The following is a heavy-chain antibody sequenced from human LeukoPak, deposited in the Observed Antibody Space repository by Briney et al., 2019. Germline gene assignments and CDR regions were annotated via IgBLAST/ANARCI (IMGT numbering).Heavy chain of an antibody. J-gene: IGHJ6*02. Sequence: PSETLSLTCTVSGGSISSYYWSWIRQPPGKGLEWIGYIYYSGSTNYNPSLKSRVTISEDTSKNQFSLKLSSVTAADTAVYYCARRSREGYNYYYYYGMDVWGQGTTVTVSS. V-gene: IGHV4-59*08. CDR2: IYYSGST. CDR3: ARRSREGYNYYYYYGMDV. D-gene: IGHD5-24*01. CDR1: GGSISSYY.